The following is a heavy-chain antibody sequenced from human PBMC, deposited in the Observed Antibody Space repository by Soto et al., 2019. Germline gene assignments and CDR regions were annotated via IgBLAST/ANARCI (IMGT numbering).Heavy chain of an antibody. CDR1: GFTFSSYG. V-gene: IGHV3-30*02. Sequence: GGSLRLSCAASGFTFSSYGMHWVRQAPGKGLEWVAVIWYDGSNKYYADSVKDRFTISRDNSKNTLYLQMNSLRAEDTAVYYCAKVLDYYDSSGYYRDYWGQGTLVTVSS. CDR3: AKVLDYYDSSGYYRDY. CDR2: IWYDGSNK. J-gene: IGHJ4*02. D-gene: IGHD3-22*01.